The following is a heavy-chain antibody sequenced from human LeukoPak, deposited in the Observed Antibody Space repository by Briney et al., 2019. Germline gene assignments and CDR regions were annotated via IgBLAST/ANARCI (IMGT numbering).Heavy chain of an antibody. V-gene: IGHV4-34*01. CDR3: ARGGAGIAARLYSYYYMDV. CDR2: INHSGST. CDR1: GGSFSGYY. D-gene: IGHD6-6*01. Sequence: SETLSLTCAVYGGSFSGYYWSWIRQPPGKGLEWLGEINHSGSTNYNPSLKSRVTISVDTSKNQFSLKLSSVTAADTAVYYCARGGAGIAARLYSYYYMDVWGKGTTVTVSS. J-gene: IGHJ6*03.